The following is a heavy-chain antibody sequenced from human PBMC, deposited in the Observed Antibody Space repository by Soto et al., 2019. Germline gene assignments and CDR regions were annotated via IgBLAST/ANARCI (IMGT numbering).Heavy chain of an antibody. CDR3: ASSGRFYMDV. D-gene: IGHD6-19*01. Sequence: GGSLRLSCAASGFTFSNYAMSWVRQAPGKGLEWVSTIGSSGSTHYADSVKGRFTISRDNSKNTVYLQMNSLRAEDTAVYYCASSGRFYMDVWGKGTTVTVSS. CDR2: IGSSGST. J-gene: IGHJ6*03. V-gene: IGHV3-23*01. CDR1: GFTFSNYA.